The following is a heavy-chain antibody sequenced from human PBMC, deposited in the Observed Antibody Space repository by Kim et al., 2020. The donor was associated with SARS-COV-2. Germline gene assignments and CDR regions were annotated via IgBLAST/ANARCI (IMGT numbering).Heavy chain of an antibody. CDR1: GLTFSSYS. CDR2: INADGSFT. CDR3: AILCSRGNQDDY. J-gene: IGHJ4*02. V-gene: IGHV3-74*01. Sequence: GGSLRLSCAASGLTFSSYSMHWVRQPPGKGLLWVSYINADGSFTNYADAVKGRFTVSRDNAKNTLSLQMNGLTAEDTAVYYCAILCSRGNQDDYWGLGTLVTVSS. D-gene: IGHD2-15*01.